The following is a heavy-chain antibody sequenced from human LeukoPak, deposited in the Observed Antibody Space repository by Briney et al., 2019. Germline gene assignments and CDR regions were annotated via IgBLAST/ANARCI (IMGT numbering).Heavy chain of an antibody. CDR2: IYHSGST. J-gene: IGHJ4*02. CDR1: GYSISSGYY. Sequence: SEALSLTCTVSGYSISSGYYWGWIRQPPGKGLEWIGSIYHSGSTYYNPSLKSRVTISVDTSKNQFSLKLSSVTAADTAVYYCARDPTLLVVAPFFDYWGQGTLVTVSS. D-gene: IGHD2-21*01. CDR3: ARDPTLLVVAPFFDY. V-gene: IGHV4-38-2*02.